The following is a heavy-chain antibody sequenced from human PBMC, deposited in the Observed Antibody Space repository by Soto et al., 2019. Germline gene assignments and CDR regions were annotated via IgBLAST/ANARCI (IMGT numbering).Heavy chain of an antibody. Sequence: QVQLVQSGAEVKKPGASVKVSCKASGYTFTSYDINWVRQATGQGREWMGWMNPNSGNTGYAQKFQGRVTRTRNTSKRSADMDLGSMRTQDTAGDDFADGRTLVGAEGWGHGDMVTVST. CDR3: ADGRTLVGAEG. D-gene: IGHD1-26*01. J-gene: IGHJ4*03. CDR1: GYTFTSYD. CDR2: MNPNSGNT. V-gene: IGHV1-8*01.